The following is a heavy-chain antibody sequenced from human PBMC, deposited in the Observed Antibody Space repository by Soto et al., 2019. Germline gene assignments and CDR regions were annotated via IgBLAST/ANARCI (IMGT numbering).Heavy chain of an antibody. CDR2: INAGNGNT. J-gene: IGHJ6*02. V-gene: IGHV1-3*01. D-gene: IGHD3-22*01. CDR3: ARADDSSGYYASVGMDV. Sequence: ASVKVSCKASGYTFTSYAMHWVRQAPGQSLEWMGWINAGNGNTKYSQKFQGRVTITRDTSASTAYMELSSLRSEDTAVYYCARADDSSGYYASVGMDVWGQGTTVTVSS. CDR1: GYTFTSYA.